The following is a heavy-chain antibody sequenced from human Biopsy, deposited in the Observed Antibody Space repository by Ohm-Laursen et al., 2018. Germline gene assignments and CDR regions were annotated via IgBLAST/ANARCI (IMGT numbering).Heavy chain of an antibody. CDR1: GDSISSYY. J-gene: IGHJ2*01. CDR3: ARDRGYYSDRTVPGYFDL. CDR2: VYYTGST. Sequence: SETLSLTCTVSGDSISSYYWSWIRQPPGTGLQWIGYVYYTGSTDYNPSLQSRVTISVGTSKNYFSLRLRSVTPADTAIYYCARDRGYYSDRTVPGYFDLWGRGTLVTVSS. D-gene: IGHD3-22*01. V-gene: IGHV4-59*01.